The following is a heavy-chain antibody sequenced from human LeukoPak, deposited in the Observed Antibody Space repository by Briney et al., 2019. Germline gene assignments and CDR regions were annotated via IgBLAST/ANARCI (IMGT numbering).Heavy chain of an antibody. CDR1: GGSFSGYY. CDR3: ARGQGSSWYYYYYGMDV. D-gene: IGHD6-13*01. V-gene: IGHV4-34*01. J-gene: IGHJ6*02. Sequence: PSETLSLTCAVYGGSFSGYYWSWIRQPPGKGLEWIGEINHSGSTNYNPSLKSRVTISVDTSKNQFSLKLSSLTAADTAVYYCARGQGSSWYYYYYGMDVWGQGTTVTVSS. CDR2: INHSGST.